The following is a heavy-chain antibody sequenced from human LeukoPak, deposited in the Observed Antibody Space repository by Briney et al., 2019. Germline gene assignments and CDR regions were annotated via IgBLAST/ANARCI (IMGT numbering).Heavy chain of an antibody. Sequence: PGGSLRLSCAASGFTFSDYYLSWIRQAPGKGLEWVSYISGSGDIIYYADSVQGRFTISRDNPKNSLYLQMNNLRAEDTAVYYCARDMSGRYDAFDIWGQGTMVTVPS. CDR1: GFTFSDYY. CDR3: ARDMSGRYDAFDI. J-gene: IGHJ3*02. D-gene: IGHD1-26*01. CDR2: ISGSGDII. V-gene: IGHV3-11*01.